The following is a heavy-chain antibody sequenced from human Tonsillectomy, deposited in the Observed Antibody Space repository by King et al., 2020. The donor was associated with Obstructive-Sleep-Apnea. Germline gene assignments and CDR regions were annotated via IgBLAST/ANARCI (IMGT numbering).Heavy chain of an antibody. J-gene: IGHJ4*02. CDR2: INSDESIT. CDR1: ELTFRNYW. CDR3: AGATAGGNPFDY. Sequence: VQLVESGGGLVQPGGSLRLSCAASELTFRNYWMHWVRQAPGKGLVWVSRINSDESITTYAGSVKGRFTISGDNAKNTLYMQMNSLSAEDTAVYFCAGATAGGNPFDYWGQGTLVTVSS. V-gene: IGHV3-74*01. D-gene: IGHD4-23*01.